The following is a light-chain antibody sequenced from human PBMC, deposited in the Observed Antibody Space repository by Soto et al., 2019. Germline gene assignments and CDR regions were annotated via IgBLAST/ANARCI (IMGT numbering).Light chain of an antibody. CDR2: GAS. CDR1: QSVSNDY. J-gene: IGKJ2*01. CDR3: HYYVNSPAMYT. Sequence: EIVLTQSPGTLSLSPGDRATLSCRASQSVSNDYLAWYQQKPGQAPRLLIYGASSRATGIPDRFRGSGSGTEFTLTISRLEPEDFAVYYYHYYVNSPAMYTCGQGTKLEIK. V-gene: IGKV3-20*01.